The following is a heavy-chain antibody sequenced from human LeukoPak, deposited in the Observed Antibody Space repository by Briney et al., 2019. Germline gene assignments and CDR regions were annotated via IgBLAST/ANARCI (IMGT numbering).Heavy chain of an antibody. J-gene: IGHJ4*02. Sequence: SGPTLVKPTQTLTLTCTFSGFSLSTSGVGVGWIRQPPGKALEWLALIYWDDDKRYSPSLKSRLTITKDTSKNQVVLTMTNMDPVDTATYYCAHSRGTAMVTRDYFDYWGREPWSPSPQ. CDR1: GFSLSTSGVG. D-gene: IGHD5-18*01. V-gene: IGHV2-5*02. CDR3: AHSRGTAMVTRDYFDY. CDR2: IYWDDDK.